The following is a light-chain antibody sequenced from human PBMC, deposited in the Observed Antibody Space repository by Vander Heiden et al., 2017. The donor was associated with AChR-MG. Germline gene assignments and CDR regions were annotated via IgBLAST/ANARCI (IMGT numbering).Light chain of an antibody. CDR3: QQYDNWPRT. CDR1: QILGSS. CDR2: GAT. Sequence: EIVMTQSPATLSVSPGERATLSCRASQILGSSQLAWYQQRPGQAPRLLIYGATTRATGIPARFSGSGSGTEFTLTISSLQSEDFAVYHCQQYDNWPRTFGQGTKVEIK. V-gene: IGKV3-15*01. J-gene: IGKJ1*01.